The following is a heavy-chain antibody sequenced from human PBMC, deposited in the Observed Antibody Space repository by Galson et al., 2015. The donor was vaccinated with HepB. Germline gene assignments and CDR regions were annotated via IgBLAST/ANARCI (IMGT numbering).Heavy chain of an antibody. CDR1: GGSISSYY. CDR3: ARGFGGATYYYYGMDV. D-gene: IGHD3-16*01. Sequence: SETLSLTCTVSGGSISSYYWSWIRQPPGKGLEWIGYIYYSGSTNYNPSLKSRVTISVDTSKNQFSLKLSSVTAADTAVYYCARGFGGATYYYYGMDVWGQGTTVTVSS. V-gene: IGHV4-59*01. CDR2: IYYSGST. J-gene: IGHJ6*02.